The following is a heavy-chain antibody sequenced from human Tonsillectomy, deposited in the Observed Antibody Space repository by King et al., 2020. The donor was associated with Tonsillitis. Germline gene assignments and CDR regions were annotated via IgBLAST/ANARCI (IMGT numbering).Heavy chain of an antibody. CDR3: ARAGPVTTMAYYYGMDV. Sequence: QLVQSGAGVKKPGASVKVSCKASGYTFTGYYMHWVRQAPGQGLEWMGWINPNSGGTNYAQKFQGRGTMTRDTSISTAYMELSRLRSDDTAVYYCARAGPVTTMAYYYGMDVWGQGNTVTVSS. CDR1: GYTFTGYY. J-gene: IGHJ6*02. CDR2: INPNSGGT. D-gene: IGHD4-17*01. V-gene: IGHV1-2*02.